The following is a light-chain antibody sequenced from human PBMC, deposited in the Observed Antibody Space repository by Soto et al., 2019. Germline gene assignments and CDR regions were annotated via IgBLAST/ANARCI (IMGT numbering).Light chain of an antibody. J-gene: IGLJ3*02. CDR2: EVS. CDR1: SSDVGGYNY. Sequence: QSALTQPASVSGSPGQSITISCTGTSSDVGGYNYVSWYQQHPGKAPKLMIYEVSNRPSGVSNRFSGSKSGNTASLTISGLQAEDEADYYCISYTSSGPWVFGGGTQLTVL. V-gene: IGLV2-14*01. CDR3: ISYTSSGPWV.